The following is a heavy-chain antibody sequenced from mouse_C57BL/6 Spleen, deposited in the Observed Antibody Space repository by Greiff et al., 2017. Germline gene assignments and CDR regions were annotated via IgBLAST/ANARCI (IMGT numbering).Heavy chain of an antibody. CDR3: ASIYYDYDDAMDY. J-gene: IGHJ4*01. D-gene: IGHD2-4*01. V-gene: IGHV5-6*01. Sequence: EVKLMESGGDLVKPGGSLKLSCAASGFTFSSYGMSWVRQTPDKRLEWVATISSGGSYTYYPDSVKGRFTISRDNAKNTQYLQKSRLKSEDTAMYYCASIYYDYDDAMDYWGQGTSVTVSS. CDR1: GFTFSSYG. CDR2: ISSGGSYT.